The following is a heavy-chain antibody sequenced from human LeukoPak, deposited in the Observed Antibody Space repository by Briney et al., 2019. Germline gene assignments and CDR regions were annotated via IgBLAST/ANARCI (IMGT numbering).Heavy chain of an antibody. CDR2: IYFSGST. CDR1: GGSIRGYY. D-gene: IGHD3-3*01. V-gene: IGHV4-59*01. CDR3: ARSYDTNFDY. Sequence: PETLSLTCTVSGGSIRGYYWSWIRQPPGKGLEWIGYIYFSGSTSYNPSLKSRVTISVDRSKNQFSLKLSSVAAADTAVYYCARSYDTNFDYWGQGTLVTVSS. J-gene: IGHJ4*02.